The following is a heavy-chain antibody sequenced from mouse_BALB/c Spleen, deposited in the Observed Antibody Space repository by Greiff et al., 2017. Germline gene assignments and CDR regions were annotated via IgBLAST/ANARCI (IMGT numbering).Heavy chain of an antibody. CDR3: AREEPAYYGNFDY. Sequence: EVHLVESGGGLVKPGGSLKLSCAASGFTFSSYAMSWVRQSPEKRLEWVAEISSGGSYTYYPDTVTGRFTISRDNAKNTLYLEMSSLRSEDTAMYYCAREEPAYYGNFDYWGQGTTLTVSS. CDR1: GFTFSSYA. J-gene: IGHJ2*01. CDR2: ISSGGSYT. V-gene: IGHV5-9-4*01. D-gene: IGHD2-10*01.